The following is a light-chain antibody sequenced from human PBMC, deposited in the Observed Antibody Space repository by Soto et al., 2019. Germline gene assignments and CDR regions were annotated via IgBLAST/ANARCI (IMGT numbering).Light chain of an antibody. Sequence: EIVMTQSQASLSVSPGERAILSCRANQSVSSNLAWYQQKPGQAPRLLIYGASTRATGIPARFSGSGSGTEFSLTISSLQSEDFAVYYCQQYNNWPPVTFGQGTKLEIK. CDR3: QQYNNWPPVT. CDR2: GAS. V-gene: IGKV3-15*01. J-gene: IGKJ2*01. CDR1: QSVSSN.